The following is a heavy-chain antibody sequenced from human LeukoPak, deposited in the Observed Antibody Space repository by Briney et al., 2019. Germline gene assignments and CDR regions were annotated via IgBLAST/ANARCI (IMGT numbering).Heavy chain of an antibody. J-gene: IGHJ3*02. Sequence: GGSLRLSCAASGFTFSDYYMSWIRQAPGKGLEWVSYISSSGSTIYYADSVKGRFTISRDNAKNSLYLQMNSLRAEDTAVYYCARVWLRRRDYDFWSGYYTSGAFDIWGQGIVVTVSS. CDR2: ISSSGSTI. CDR3: ARVWLRRRDYDFWSGYYTSGAFDI. CDR1: GFTFSDYY. V-gene: IGHV3-11*04. D-gene: IGHD3-3*01.